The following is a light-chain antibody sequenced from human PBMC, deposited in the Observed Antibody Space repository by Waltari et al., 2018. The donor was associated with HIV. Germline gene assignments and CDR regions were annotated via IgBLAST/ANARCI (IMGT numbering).Light chain of an antibody. CDR1: QTVSSH. CDR2: GAS. J-gene: IGKJ2*01. Sequence: EIVLTQSPGTLSLSPGVRATLSCRTSQTVSSHLPWYQQKPGQAPRLLIYGASSRATGIPDRFSGSGSGTDFTLAISRLEPEDFAVYYCQQYGSSPYTFGQGTKLEIK. V-gene: IGKV3-20*01. CDR3: QQYGSSPYT.